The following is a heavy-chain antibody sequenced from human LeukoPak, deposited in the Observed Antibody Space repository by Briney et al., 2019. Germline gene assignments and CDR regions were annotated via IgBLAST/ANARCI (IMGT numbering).Heavy chain of an antibody. CDR3: ARMAGYAYSDY. CDR2: IIPFYGAI. CDR1: GGTFSNYA. D-gene: IGHD2-21*01. V-gene: IGHV1-69*13. Sequence: SVKVSCKASGGTFSNYAINWARQAPGQGLEWMGGIIPFYGAINYAQKFQGRVSITADESTSTFYMELSSLRSEDTAIYYCARMAGYAYSDYWGQGTLVTVSS. J-gene: IGHJ4*02.